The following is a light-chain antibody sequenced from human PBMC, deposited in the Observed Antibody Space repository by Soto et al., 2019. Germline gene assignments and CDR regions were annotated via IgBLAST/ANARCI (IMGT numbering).Light chain of an antibody. CDR1: QSVSSY. Sequence: EIVLTQSPATLSLSPGERATLSYRASQSVSSYLAWYQQKPGQAPRLLIYDASNRATGIPARFSGSGSGTDFTLTISSLEPEDFAVYYCQQRSNWPHVTFGQGTKVDIK. V-gene: IGKV3-11*01. J-gene: IGKJ1*01. CDR3: QQRSNWPHVT. CDR2: DAS.